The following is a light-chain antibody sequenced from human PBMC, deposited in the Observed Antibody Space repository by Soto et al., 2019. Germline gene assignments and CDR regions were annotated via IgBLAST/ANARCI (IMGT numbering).Light chain of an antibody. J-gene: IGKJ2*01. CDR1: QSMTRTY. CDR2: AAS. CDR3: RQYGTAPQT. V-gene: IGKV3-20*01. Sequence: EIVLMQSPGTLSLSPGERATLSCRASQSMTRTYIAWYQKKPGQAPRLLIYAASIRDPGIPDKFSGTGSGTDYSLTIDRLDPEDSAVYCCRQYGTAPQTFGQGTKVEIK.